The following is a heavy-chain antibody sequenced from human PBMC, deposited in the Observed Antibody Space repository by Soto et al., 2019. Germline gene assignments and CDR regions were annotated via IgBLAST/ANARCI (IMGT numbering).Heavy chain of an antibody. J-gene: IGHJ4*02. CDR2: INHSGST. V-gene: IGHV4-34*01. CDR3: ARRYSSGWYYFDY. D-gene: IGHD6-19*01. CDR1: GGSFRVYY. Sequence: SETLSLTCAVYGGSFRVYYWNWIRQPPGKGLEWIGEINHSGSTNYNPSLKSRVTISVDTSKNQFSLKLSSVTAADTAVYYCARRYSSGWYYFDYWGQGTLVTVSS.